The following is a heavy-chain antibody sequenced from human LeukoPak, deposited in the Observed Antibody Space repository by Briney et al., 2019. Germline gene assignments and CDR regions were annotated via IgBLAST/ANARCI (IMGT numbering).Heavy chain of an antibody. D-gene: IGHD5-18*01. CDR1: GYTFTSYG. CDR3: AREQRLAMDRNSDY. J-gene: IGHJ4*02. Sequence: ASVKVSCKASGYTFTSYGISWVRQAPGQGLEWMGWISAYNGNTNYAQKFQGRVTMTRDTSISTAYMELSRLRSDDTAVYYCAREQRLAMDRNSDYWGQGTLVTVSS. V-gene: IGHV1-18*01. CDR2: ISAYNGNT.